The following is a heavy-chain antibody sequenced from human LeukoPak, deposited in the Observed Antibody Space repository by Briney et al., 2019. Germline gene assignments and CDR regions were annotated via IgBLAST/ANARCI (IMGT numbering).Heavy chain of an antibody. J-gene: IGHJ4*02. Sequence: GGSLRLSCAASGFTFSSYSMSWVRQAPGKGLEWVSCISSSSSYIYYADSVKGRFTISRDNAMNSLYLQMNSLRAEDTAVYYCARAHNWKYGSFDFWDQGTLVTVSS. CDR2: ISSSSSYI. CDR1: GFTFSSYS. CDR3: ARAHNWKYGSFDF. V-gene: IGHV3-21*01. D-gene: IGHD1-7*01.